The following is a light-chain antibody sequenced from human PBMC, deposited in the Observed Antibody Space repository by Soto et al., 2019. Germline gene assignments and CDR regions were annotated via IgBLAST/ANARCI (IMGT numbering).Light chain of an antibody. CDR2: DVS. CDR3: SSYTSSSPPYV. J-gene: IGLJ1*01. V-gene: IGLV2-14*01. CDR1: SSDGGGYNY. Sequence: QSVLTQPASVSGSPGQSITISCTGTSSDGGGYNYVSWYQQHPGKAPKRMIYDVSNRPSGVSNRFSGSKSGNTASLTISGLQAEDEADYYCSSYTSSSPPYVFGTGTKVTVL.